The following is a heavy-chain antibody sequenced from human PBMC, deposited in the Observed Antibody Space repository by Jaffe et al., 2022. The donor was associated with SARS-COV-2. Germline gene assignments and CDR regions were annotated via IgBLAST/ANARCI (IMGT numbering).Heavy chain of an antibody. Sequence: QLQLQESGPGLVKPSETLSLTCTVIGDSISSNNYYWGWIRQPPGKGLEWIGSIYYSGSTYYNSSLTSRVTISVDTSKNHFSLRLTSVTAADTAVYYCARQSKRSDPDYWGQGTLVTVSS. CDR2: IYYSGST. V-gene: IGHV4-39*01. CDR1: GDSISSNNYY. J-gene: IGHJ4*02. CDR3: ARQSKRSDPDY. D-gene: IGHD1-1*01.